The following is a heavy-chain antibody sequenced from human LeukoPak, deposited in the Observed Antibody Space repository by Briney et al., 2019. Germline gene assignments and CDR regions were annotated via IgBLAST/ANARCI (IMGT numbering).Heavy chain of an antibody. Sequence: GSSLRLSCAASGFTFSSHGIDWVRQAPGKGLEWVGVIWYDGRKSDYAESVKGRFTISRDNSKNTVDLQMNSLRVEDTAVYYCARASGHTSDFWGQGTLVTVSS. D-gene: IGHD3-10*01. CDR1: GFTFSSHG. CDR2: IWYDGRKS. J-gene: IGHJ4*02. CDR3: ARASGHTSDF. V-gene: IGHV3-33*01.